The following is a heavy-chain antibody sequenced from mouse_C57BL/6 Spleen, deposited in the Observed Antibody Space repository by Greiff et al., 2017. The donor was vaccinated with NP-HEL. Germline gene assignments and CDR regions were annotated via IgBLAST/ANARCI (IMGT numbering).Heavy chain of an antibody. V-gene: IGHV5-4*01. J-gene: IGHJ1*03. CDR3: ARERDYYGSSSHWYFDV. CDR2: ISDGGSYT. CDR1: GFTFSSYA. D-gene: IGHD1-1*01. Sequence: EVNVVESGGGLVKPGGSLKLSCAASGFTFSSYAMSWVRQTPEKRLEWVATISDGGSYTYYPDNVKGRFTISRDNAKNNLYLQMSHLKSEDTAMYYCARERDYYGSSSHWYFDVWGTGTTVTVSS.